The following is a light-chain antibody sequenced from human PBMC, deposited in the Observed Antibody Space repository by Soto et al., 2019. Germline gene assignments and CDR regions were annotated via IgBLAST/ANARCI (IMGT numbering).Light chain of an antibody. V-gene: IGLV2-8*01. Sequence: QSALTQPPSASGSPGQSVTISCTGTSSDVGGYNYVSWYQQHPGKAPKVMIYEVSKRPSGVPDRFSGSKSGNTASLTVSGLQAEDEADYYCSLYTGSNNLVIFGGGTKVTVL. CDR1: SSDVGGYNY. J-gene: IGLJ2*01. CDR3: SLYTGSNNLVI. CDR2: EVS.